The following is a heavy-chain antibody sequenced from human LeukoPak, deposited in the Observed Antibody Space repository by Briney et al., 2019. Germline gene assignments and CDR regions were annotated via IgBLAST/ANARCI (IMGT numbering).Heavy chain of an antibody. CDR3: ARASSGWYHRFDY. J-gene: IGHJ4*02. V-gene: IGHV1-2*02. D-gene: IGHD6-19*01. CDR1: GYTFTGYY. Sequence: ASVTVSCKASGYTFTGYYMHWVRQAPGQGLEWMGWINPNSGGTNYAQKFQGRVTMTRDTPISTAYMELSRLRSDDTAVYYCARASSGWYHRFDYWGQGTLVTVSS. CDR2: INPNSGGT.